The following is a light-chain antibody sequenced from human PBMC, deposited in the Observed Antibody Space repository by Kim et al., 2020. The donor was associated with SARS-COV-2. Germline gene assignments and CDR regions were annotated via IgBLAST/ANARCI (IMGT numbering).Light chain of an antibody. V-gene: IGLV1-44*01. J-gene: IGLJ2*01. CDR2: KND. CDR1: GSNIGRTT. Sequence: GQRVTVSCAGSGSNIGRTTVNWYQQLPGRAPKVLISKNDQRPSGVPDRFSGFKSGTSASLAISGLQTEDEADYYCAAWDASLNVVVFGGGTQLTVL. CDR3: AAWDASLNVVV.